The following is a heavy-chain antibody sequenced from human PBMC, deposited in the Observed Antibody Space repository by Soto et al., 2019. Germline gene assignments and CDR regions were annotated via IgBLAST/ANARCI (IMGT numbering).Heavy chain of an antibody. CDR1: GYSFTSYW. CDR3: ARHLSGGYYYDSSGPDAFDI. CDR2: IDPSDSYT. J-gene: IGHJ3*02. Sequence: PGESLKISCKGSGYSFTSYWISWVRQMPGKGLEWMGRIDPSDSYTNYSPSFQGHVTISADKSISTAYLQWSSLKASDTAMYYCARHLSGGYYYDSSGPDAFDIWGQGTLITVSS. D-gene: IGHD3-22*01. V-gene: IGHV5-10-1*01.